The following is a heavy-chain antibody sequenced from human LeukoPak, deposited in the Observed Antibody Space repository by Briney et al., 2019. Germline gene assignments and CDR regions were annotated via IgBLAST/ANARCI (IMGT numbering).Heavy chain of an antibody. CDR3: AKDGLLLNDYGDTYFDY. CDR2: ISGSGGST. V-gene: IGHV3-23*01. Sequence: GGSLRLSCAASGFTFSSYAMSWVRQAPGKGLEWVSAISGSGGSTYYADSVKGRFTISRDSSKNTLYLQMNSLRAEDTAVYYCAKDGLLLNDYGDTYFDYWGQGTLVTVSS. J-gene: IGHJ4*02. CDR1: GFTFSSYA. D-gene: IGHD4-17*01.